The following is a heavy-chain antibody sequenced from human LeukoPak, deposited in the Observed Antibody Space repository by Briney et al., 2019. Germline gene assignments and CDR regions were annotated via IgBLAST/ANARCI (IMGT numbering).Heavy chain of an antibody. V-gene: IGHV3-23*01. Sequence: RPGGSLRLSCAASGFTFSSYAMSWVRQAPGKGLEWVSAINGSGGSTYYANSVKGRFTISRDNSKNTLYLQMNSLRAEDTAVYYCAKEGIQLWSYYFDYWGQGTLVTVSS. CDR1: GFTFSSYA. CDR3: AKEGIQLWSYYFDY. J-gene: IGHJ4*02. CDR2: INGSGGST. D-gene: IGHD5-18*01.